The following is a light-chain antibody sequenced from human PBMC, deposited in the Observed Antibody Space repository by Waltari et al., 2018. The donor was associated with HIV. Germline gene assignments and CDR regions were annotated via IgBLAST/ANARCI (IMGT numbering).Light chain of an antibody. J-gene: IGLJ2*01. CDR3: QAWDSGTVV. CDR1: KLGDKY. CDR2: EDN. V-gene: IGLV3-1*01. Sequence: SYELAQPPSVSVSLGQTASISCSGDKLGDKYVSWYSQMPGQSPVLVFYEDNKRPSGIPERFSGSNSGDTGTLTISGTQAVDEADYYCQAWDSGTVVVGGGTKLTVL.